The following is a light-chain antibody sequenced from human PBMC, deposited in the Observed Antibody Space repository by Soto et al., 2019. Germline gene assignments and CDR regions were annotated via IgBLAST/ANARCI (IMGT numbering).Light chain of an antibody. CDR2: KAS. CDR3: QQYNSYPWT. V-gene: IGKV1-5*03. J-gene: IGKJ1*01. Sequence: DIQMTQSPSTLSASVGDRVTITCRASQSISSWLAWYQQKPGKAHKLLIYKASSLESVVPSRFSGSGSGTEFTLTISSLQPDDFATYYCQQYNSYPWTFGQGTKLEIK. CDR1: QSISSW.